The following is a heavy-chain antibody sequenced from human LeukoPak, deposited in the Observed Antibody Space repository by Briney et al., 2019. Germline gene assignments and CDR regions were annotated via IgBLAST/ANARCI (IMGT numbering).Heavy chain of an antibody. CDR2: IASDGSHT. CDR1: GFTFSSCF. J-gene: IGHJ3*02. CDR3: ARERQDTILHSGAFDI. V-gene: IGHV3-30-3*01. D-gene: IGHD2-21*01. Sequence: GGSLRLSCAASGFTFSSCFMHWVRQAPGKGLEWVADIASDGSHTFYVESVKGRFTISRDNSKNTLYLQMNSLRAEDTAVYFCARERQDTILHSGAFDIWGQGTMVTVSS.